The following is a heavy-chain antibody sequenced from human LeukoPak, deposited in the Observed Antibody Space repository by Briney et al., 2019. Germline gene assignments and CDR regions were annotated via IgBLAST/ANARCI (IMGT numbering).Heavy chain of an antibody. CDR2: ISTSSSYI. Sequence: PGGSLRLSCAASEFTFSSYEMNWVRQAPGKGLEWVSFISTSSSYIYYADSVKGRFTISRDNAKNSLYLQMNRLRAEDTAVYYCARVRDSSAYLLRPAFDIWGQGTMVPVSS. D-gene: IGHD3-22*01. V-gene: IGHV3-21*01. CDR1: EFTFSSYE. J-gene: IGHJ3*02. CDR3: ARVRDSSAYLLRPAFDI.